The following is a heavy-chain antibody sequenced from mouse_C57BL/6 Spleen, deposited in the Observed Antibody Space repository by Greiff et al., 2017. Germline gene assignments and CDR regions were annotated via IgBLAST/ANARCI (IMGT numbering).Heavy chain of an antibody. J-gene: IGHJ4*01. CDR3: ARPIIYDGYLFYAMDY. Sequence: QVQLQHPGAELVKPGASVKLSCKASGYTFTSYWMHWVKQRPGRGLEWIGRIDPNSGGTKYNEKFKSKATLTVDKPSSTAYMQLSSLTSEDSAVYYCARPIIYDGYLFYAMDYWGQGTSVTVSS. CDR2: IDPNSGGT. CDR1: GYTFTSYW. V-gene: IGHV1-72*01. D-gene: IGHD2-3*01.